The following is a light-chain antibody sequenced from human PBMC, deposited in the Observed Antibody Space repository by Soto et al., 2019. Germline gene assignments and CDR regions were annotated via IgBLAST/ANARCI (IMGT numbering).Light chain of an antibody. CDR2: DVN. V-gene: IGLV2-14*01. J-gene: IGLJ1*01. Sequence: QSALTQPASVSGSPGQSITISCTGTINDVGAYNYVSWYQQRPGSAPQLILFDVNNRPSGTSNRFSGSKSGHTAYLTISALQSDGEAIYHCSSYTSSYTPVFGSGTKVTVL. CDR3: SSYTSSYTPV. CDR1: INDVGAYNY.